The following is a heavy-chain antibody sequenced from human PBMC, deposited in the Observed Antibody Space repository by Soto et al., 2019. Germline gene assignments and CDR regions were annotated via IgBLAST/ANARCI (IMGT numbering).Heavy chain of an antibody. CDR2: INSDGSRT. Sequence: EVQLVESGGGLVQPGGSPRLSCAASGFTFSTYWMHWVRQVPGKGLVWVSRINSDGSRTNYGDSVRGRFTTSRDNAKNTLYLEMNSLRAEDTAVYFCARIGTGYYYMDVWGKGTTVTVSS. V-gene: IGHV3-74*01. CDR3: ARIGTGYYYMDV. D-gene: IGHD1-1*01. J-gene: IGHJ6*03. CDR1: GFTFSTYW.